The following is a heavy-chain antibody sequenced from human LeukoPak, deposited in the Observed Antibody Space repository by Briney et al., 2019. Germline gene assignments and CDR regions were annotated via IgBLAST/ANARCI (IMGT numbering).Heavy chain of an antibody. CDR1: GNYW. J-gene: IGHJ4*02. CDR2: INSDGSWT. CDR3: MRAMNY. V-gene: IGHV3-74*01. Sequence: GGSLRLSCAASGNYWMHWVRQVPGKGLVWVSHINSDGSWTSYADPVKGRFTISKDNAKNTVYLQMNSLRAEDTAVYYCMRAMNYWGQGTLVTVSS.